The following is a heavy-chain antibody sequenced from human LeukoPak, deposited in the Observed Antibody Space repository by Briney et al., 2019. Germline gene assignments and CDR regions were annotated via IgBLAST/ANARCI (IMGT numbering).Heavy chain of an antibody. D-gene: IGHD3-22*01. CDR2: ISAYNGNT. V-gene: IGHV1-18*01. J-gene: IGHJ4*02. Sequence: ASVKVSCKASGYTFTNYDISWVRQAPGQGLEWMGWISAYNGNTNYAQKLQGRVTMTTDTSTSTAYMGLRSLRSDDTAVYYCARDLYYYDSSGYYDYWGQGTLVTVSS. CDR3: ARDLYYYDSSGYYDY. CDR1: GYTFTNYD.